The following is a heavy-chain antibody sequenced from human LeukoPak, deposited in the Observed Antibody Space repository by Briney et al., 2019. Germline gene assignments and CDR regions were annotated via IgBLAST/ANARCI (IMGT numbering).Heavy chain of an antibody. CDR2: ISLSGLT. V-gene: IGHV4-4*02. J-gene: IGHJ4*02. Sequence: SETLSLTCGVSGGSISSTNWWSWVRQPPGQGLEWIGEISLSGLTNYNPSLKSRVTMSLDKSKNHLSLNLTSVTAADTAVYYCAGGGYCDISSCSAPLFDWWGQGTPVTVSS. CDR3: AGGGYCDISSCSAPLFDW. D-gene: IGHD2-15*01. CDR1: GGSISSTNW.